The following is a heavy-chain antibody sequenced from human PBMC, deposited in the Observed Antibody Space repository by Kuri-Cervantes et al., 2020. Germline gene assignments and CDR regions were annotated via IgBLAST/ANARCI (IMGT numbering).Heavy chain of an antibody. V-gene: IGHV4-38-2*01. CDR3: ARSFSIGHITRRDAFDI. J-gene: IGHJ3*02. D-gene: IGHD3-3*01. CDR1: GYSISRGYF. CDR2: IYYSGST. Sequence: GSLRLSCAVSGYSISRGYFWGWIRQPPGKGLEWIGYIYYSGSTNYNPSLKSRVTISVDTSKNQFSLKLSSVTAADTAVYYCARSFSIGHITRRDAFDIWGQGTMVTVSS.